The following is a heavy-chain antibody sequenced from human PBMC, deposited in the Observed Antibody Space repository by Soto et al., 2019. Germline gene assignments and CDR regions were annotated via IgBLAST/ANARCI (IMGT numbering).Heavy chain of an antibody. D-gene: IGHD1-26*01. CDR2: IYYDGSNE. CDR3: ARDRGSDSDAFEI. Sequence: QVQLVESGGGVVQPGRSLRLSCAASGFSFSDYGMHWVRQAPGKGLEWVALIYYDGSNEHYADSVKGRFTISRDNSKNTLYLQMNSLRAEDTAVYYCARDRGSDSDAFEIWGQGTVVAVSS. CDR1: GFSFSDYG. J-gene: IGHJ3*02. V-gene: IGHV3-33*08.